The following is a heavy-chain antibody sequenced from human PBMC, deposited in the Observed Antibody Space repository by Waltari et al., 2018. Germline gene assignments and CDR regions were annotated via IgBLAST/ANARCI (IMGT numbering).Heavy chain of an antibody. Sequence: QVQLQESGPGLVKPSETLSLTCTVSGGSFSPHYWNWIRQSPGKRLEWIASIYYTGSTNYNLSLRSRVAISLDTSKSQFSLEVTSVAAADTAVYYCVRGRYLDSYYHALDVWGQGTAVTVSS. J-gene: IGHJ6*02. CDR3: VRGRYLDSYYHALDV. D-gene: IGHD2-21*02. CDR1: GGSFSPHY. V-gene: IGHV4-59*11. CDR2: IYYTGST.